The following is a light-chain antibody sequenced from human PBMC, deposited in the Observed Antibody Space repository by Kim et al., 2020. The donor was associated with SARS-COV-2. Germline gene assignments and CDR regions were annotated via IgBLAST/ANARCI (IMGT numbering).Light chain of an antibody. V-gene: IGKV3-15*01. CDR1: QSVSNS. CDR3: QQYNTRPIT. J-gene: IGKJ5*01. CDR2: GAF. Sequence: VSPGERAPLSCRASQSVSNSLAWYQQKPGQAPRLLLYGAFTRATDIPARFSGSGSGTEFTLTISSLQSEDFAVYYCQQYNTRPITFGQGTRLEIK.